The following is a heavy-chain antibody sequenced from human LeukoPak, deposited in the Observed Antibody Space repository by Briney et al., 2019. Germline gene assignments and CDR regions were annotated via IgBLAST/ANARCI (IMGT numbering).Heavy chain of an antibody. CDR1: GGSIGSSNW. Sequence: SETLSLTCTVSGGSIGSSNWWSWVRQPPGKGLEWIGEIYHSGSTNYNPSLKSRVTISVDKSKNQFSLKLSSVTAADTAVYYCARVSSGATTVDYWGQGTLVTVSS. CDR3: ARVSSGATTVDY. J-gene: IGHJ4*02. CDR2: IYHSGST. D-gene: IGHD1-26*01. V-gene: IGHV4-4*02.